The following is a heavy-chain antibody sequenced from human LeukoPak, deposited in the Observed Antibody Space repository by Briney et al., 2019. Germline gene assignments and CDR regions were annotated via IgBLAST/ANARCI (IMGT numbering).Heavy chain of an antibody. CDR1: GFTFISYW. CDR2: IKQDGSEK. J-gene: IGHJ4*02. D-gene: IGHD6-19*01. Sequence: GGSLRLSCAASGFTFISYWMSWVRQAPGKGLEGVANIKQDGSEKYYVDSVKGRFTISRDNAKNSLYLQMNSLRAEHTAVYYCARYIKGLYSSGIDYWGQGTLVTVSS. CDR3: ARYIKGLYSSGIDY. V-gene: IGHV3-7*03.